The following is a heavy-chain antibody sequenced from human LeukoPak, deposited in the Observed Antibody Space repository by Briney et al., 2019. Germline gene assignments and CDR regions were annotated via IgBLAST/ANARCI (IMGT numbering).Heavy chain of an antibody. CDR2: INPSGGST. Sequence: GASVKVSCKASGYTFTSYYMHWVRQAPGQGLEWMGIINPSGGSTSYAQKFQGRVTMTRDMSTSTVYMELSSLRSEDTAVYYCARDMPIAMTGPTKNWFEPWGQGTLVIVSS. J-gene: IGHJ5*02. CDR1: GYTFTSYY. D-gene: IGHD6-19*01. CDR3: ARDMPIAMTGPTKNWFEP. V-gene: IGHV1-46*01.